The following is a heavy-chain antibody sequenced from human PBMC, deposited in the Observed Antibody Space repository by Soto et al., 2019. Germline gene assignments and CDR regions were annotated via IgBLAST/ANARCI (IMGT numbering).Heavy chain of an antibody. D-gene: IGHD3-16*01. V-gene: IGHV3-48*02. Sequence: EVQLVESGGGLVQPGGYLRLSCVVSGFNFDNYAMNWVRQAPGKGLEWLSWISDGSYDEEYSDSVKGRFTSSRDNAKNLLYLQLNSLKDEDTAVYYCARDHRWAFDYWGQGTLVTVTS. CDR2: ISDGSYDE. CDR1: GFNFDNYA. J-gene: IGHJ4*02. CDR3: ARDHRWAFDY.